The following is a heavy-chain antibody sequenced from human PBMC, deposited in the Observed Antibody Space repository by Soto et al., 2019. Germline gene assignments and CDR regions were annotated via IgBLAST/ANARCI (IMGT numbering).Heavy chain of an antibody. CDR3: GRETYYGGYVKGHLDL. J-gene: IGHJ2*01. Sequence: QVQLVESGGGVVQPGGSLRLSCAASGFTFSTYAMQWVRQAPGKGLEWVAVVSSEGGTQFYADSVKGRFTISRDNSKNSLNLQMSSQTIEDAAIYYCGRETYYGGYVKGHLDLWGRGTLVTVSS. D-gene: IGHD4-17*01. V-gene: IGHV3-30-3*01. CDR1: GFTFSTYA. CDR2: VSSEGGTQ.